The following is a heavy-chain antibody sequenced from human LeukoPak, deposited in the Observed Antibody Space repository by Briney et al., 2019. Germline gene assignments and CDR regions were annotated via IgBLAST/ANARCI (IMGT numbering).Heavy chain of an antibody. CDR3: AREGNTMIVVEFGDY. J-gene: IGHJ4*02. CDR2: ISAYNGNT. D-gene: IGHD3-22*01. V-gene: IGHV1-18*01. Sequence: ASVKVSCKASGYTFTSYGISWVRQAPGQGLEWMGGISAYNGNTNYEQKLQGRVTMTTDTSTSTAYMELRSLRSDDTAVYYCAREGNTMIVVEFGDYWGRGTLVTVSS. CDR1: GYTFTSYG.